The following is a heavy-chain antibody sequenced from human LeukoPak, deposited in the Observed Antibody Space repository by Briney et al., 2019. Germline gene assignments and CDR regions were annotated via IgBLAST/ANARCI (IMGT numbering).Heavy chain of an antibody. CDR2: IYYSGST. D-gene: IGHD1-26*01. Sequence: PSETLSLTCTVSGGSISSYYWSWIRQPPGKGLEWIGYIYYSGSTNYNPSLKSRVTISVDTSKNQFSLKLSSVTAADTAVDYCARHGHSGSYCGMDVWGQGTTVTVSS. CDR3: ARHGHSGSYCGMDV. V-gene: IGHV4-59*08. CDR1: GGSISSYY. J-gene: IGHJ6*02.